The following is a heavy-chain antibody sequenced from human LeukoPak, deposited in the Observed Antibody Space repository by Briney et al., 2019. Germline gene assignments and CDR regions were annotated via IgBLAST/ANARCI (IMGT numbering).Heavy chain of an antibody. CDR2: ISTSGSVT. D-gene: IGHD4-23*01. CDR1: GFTFSDYY. J-gene: IGHJ3*02. CDR3: ARVRRGGRPTDAFEI. V-gene: IGHV3-11*01. Sequence: AGGSLRLSCAASGFTFSDYYMSYIRQAPGKGLEWLSYISTSGSVTYYADSVKGRFTISRDNANKSLYLKMNSLRVEDTAVYYCARVRRGGRPTDAFEIWGQGTMVTVSS.